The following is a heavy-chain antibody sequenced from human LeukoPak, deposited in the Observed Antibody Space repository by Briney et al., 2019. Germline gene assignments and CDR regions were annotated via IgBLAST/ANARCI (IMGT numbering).Heavy chain of an antibody. V-gene: IGHV4-59*11. J-gene: IGHJ4*02. CDR1: AGSISSHY. CDR3: ARGGIPDY. D-gene: IGHD2-21*01. Sequence: SETLSLTCTVSAGSISSHYWSWIRQPPGKRLEWIGYIYYSGSTSYNPSLKSRVTISADTSKNQFSLKLSSVTAADTAVYYCARGGIPDYWGQGILVTVSS. CDR2: IYYSGST.